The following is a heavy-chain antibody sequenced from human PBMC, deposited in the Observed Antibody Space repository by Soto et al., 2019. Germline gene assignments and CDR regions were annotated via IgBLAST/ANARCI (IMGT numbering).Heavy chain of an antibody. Sequence: EVQLLESGGGLVQPGGSLRLSCAASGFTFSSYALSWVRQAPGKGLEWVSGISGSGGSTYYADSVKGRFTISRDNSKNTLYLQMNSLRAEDTAVYYCASAAREYYSYGMDVWGQGTTVTVSS. CDR3: ASAAREYYSYGMDV. CDR1: GFTFSSYA. J-gene: IGHJ6*02. CDR2: ISGSGGST. V-gene: IGHV3-23*01.